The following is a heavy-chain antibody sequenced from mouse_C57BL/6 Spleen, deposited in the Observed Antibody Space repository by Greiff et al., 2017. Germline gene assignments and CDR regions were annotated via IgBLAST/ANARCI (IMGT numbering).Heavy chain of an antibody. D-gene: IGHD2-5*01. CDR3: TRDDSKDWYFDV. Sequence: EVKLMESGEGLVKPGGSLKLSCAASGFTFSSYAMSWVRQTPEKRLEWVAYISSGGDYIYYADTVKGRFTISRDNARNTLYLQMSSLKSEDTAMYYCTRDDSKDWYFDVWGTGTTVTVSS. J-gene: IGHJ1*03. V-gene: IGHV5-9-1*02. CDR1: GFTFSSYA. CDR2: ISSGGDYI.